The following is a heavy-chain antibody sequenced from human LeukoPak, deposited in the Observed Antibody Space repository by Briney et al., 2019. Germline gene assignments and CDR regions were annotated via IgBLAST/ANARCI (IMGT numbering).Heavy chain of an antibody. J-gene: IGHJ6*02. Sequence: SETLSLTCAVNGGSFSGYFWSWIRRPPGKGLEWIGEINHSGSTYYNASLKSRITMSVDTSKRQFSLRMNSVTAADTAVYFCAGYYSSIYGMDVWGQGTSVTVSS. D-gene: IGHD3-3*01. CDR2: INHSGST. CDR1: GGSFSGYF. CDR3: AGYYSSIYGMDV. V-gene: IGHV4-34*01.